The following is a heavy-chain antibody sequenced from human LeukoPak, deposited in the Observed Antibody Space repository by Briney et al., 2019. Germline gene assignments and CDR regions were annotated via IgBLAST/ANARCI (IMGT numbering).Heavy chain of an antibody. CDR2: IDPSDSYT. J-gene: IGHJ3*02. D-gene: IGHD3-22*01. V-gene: IGHV5-10-1*01. CDR3: ARQGGFYDNRGYNDAFDI. CDR1: GYSFTTYW. Sequence: GESLNISCKGSGYSFTTYWISWVRQMPGKGLEWMGRIDPSDSYTNYSPSFQGHVTISVDKSISTAYLQWSSLKTSDTAMYYCARQGGFYDNRGYNDAFDIWGQGTVVTVSS.